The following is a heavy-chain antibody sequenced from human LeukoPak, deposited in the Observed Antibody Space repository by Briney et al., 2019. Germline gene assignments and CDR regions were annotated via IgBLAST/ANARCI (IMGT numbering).Heavy chain of an antibody. D-gene: IGHD3-22*01. CDR1: GFTFSSYG. V-gene: IGHV3-33*06. CDR2: IWYDGSNK. J-gene: IGHJ4*02. Sequence: GGSLRLSCAASGFTFSSYGMHWVRQAPGKGLEWVAVIWYDGSNKYYADSVKGRFTISRDNSKNTLYLQMNSLRAEDTAVYYCAKDQEAFYYDSSGYYSNWGQGTLVTVSS. CDR3: AKDQEAFYYDSSGYYSN.